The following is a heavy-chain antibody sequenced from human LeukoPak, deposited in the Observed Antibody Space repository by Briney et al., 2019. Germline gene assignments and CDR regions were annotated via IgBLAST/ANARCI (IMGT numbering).Heavy chain of an antibody. D-gene: IGHD3-10*01. V-gene: IGHV4-61*02. CDR2: IYTSGST. CDR3: ARASMVRGVIRRYYYYYMDV. J-gene: IGHJ6*03. Sequence: SETLSLTCTVSGGSISSGSYYWSWIRQPAGKGLEWIGRIYTSGSTNYNPSLKSRVTISVDTSKNQFSLKLSSVTAADTAAYYCARASMVRGVIRRYYYYYMDVWGKGTTVTISS. CDR1: GGSISSGSYY.